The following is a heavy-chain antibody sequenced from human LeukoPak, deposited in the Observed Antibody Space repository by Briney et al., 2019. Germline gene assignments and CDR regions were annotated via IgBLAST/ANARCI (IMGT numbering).Heavy chain of an antibody. CDR1: GGSFSGYY. D-gene: IGHD6-6*01. Sequence: PSETLSLTCAVYGGSFSGYYWSWIRQPPGKWLEWIGEINHSGSTNYNPSLKSRVTISVDTSKNQFSLKLSSVTAADTAVYYCAREGRYSSSRGHFDYWGQGTLVTVSS. J-gene: IGHJ4*02. CDR3: AREGRYSSSRGHFDY. CDR2: INHSGST. V-gene: IGHV4-34*01.